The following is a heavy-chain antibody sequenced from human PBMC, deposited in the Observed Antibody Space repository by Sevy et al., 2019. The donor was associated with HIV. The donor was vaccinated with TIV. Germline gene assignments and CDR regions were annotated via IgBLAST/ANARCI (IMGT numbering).Heavy chain of an antibody. Sequence: ASVKVSCKASGGTFSSYAISWVRQAPGQGLEWMGGIIPIFGTANYAQKFQGRVTITADESTSTAYMELSSLRSEDTAVYYCARAIVVVTAANYYYYGMDVWAKGPRSPSP. CDR2: IIPIFGTA. D-gene: IGHD2-21*02. V-gene: IGHV1-69*13. J-gene: IGHJ6*02. CDR1: GGTFSSYA. CDR3: ARAIVVVTAANYYYYGMDV.